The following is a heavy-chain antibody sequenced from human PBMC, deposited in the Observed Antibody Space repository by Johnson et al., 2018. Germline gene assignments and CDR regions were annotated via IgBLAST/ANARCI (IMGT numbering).Heavy chain of an antibody. Sequence: QVQLVESGGGVVQPGRSXRLSCAASGFTFSHYGMHWVRQAPGKGLEWLALIWFDGTNKYNADSVKGRFTISRDNSKNTLYLQMNSLRGEDTAVYYCAREAEYSVEYFQYGGQGTLVTVSS. CDR3: AREAEYSVEYFQY. CDR2: IWFDGTNK. D-gene: IGHD5/OR15-5a*01. CDR1: GFTFSHYG. J-gene: IGHJ1*01. V-gene: IGHV3-33*01.